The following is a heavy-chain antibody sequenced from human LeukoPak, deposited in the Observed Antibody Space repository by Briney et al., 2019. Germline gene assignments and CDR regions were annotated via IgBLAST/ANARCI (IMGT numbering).Heavy chain of an antibody. CDR1: GFTFSSYG. V-gene: IGHV3-30*02. CDR3: AKDGNDFWSGYFNDAFDI. Sequence: GGSLRLSCAASGFTFSSYGMHWVRQAPGKGLEWVAFIRYDGSNKYYADSVKGRFTISRDNSKNTLYLQMNSLRAEDTAVYYCAKDGNDFWSGYFNDAFDIWGQGTMVTVSS. CDR2: IRYDGSNK. J-gene: IGHJ3*02. D-gene: IGHD3-3*01.